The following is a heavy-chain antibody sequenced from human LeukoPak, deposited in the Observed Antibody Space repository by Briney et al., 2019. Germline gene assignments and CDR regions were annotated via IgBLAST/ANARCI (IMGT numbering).Heavy chain of an antibody. CDR3: ARLYDSSGYTNWLDP. V-gene: IGHV4-59*11. CDR2: IYYSGSS. Sequence: PSETLSLTCTVSGGSISSHYWSWIRQPPGKGLEWIGYIYYSGSSKYNPSLKSRVTISVDTSKNQFSLKLSSVTAADTAVYYCARLYDSSGYTNWLDPWGQGTLVNVSS. CDR1: GGSISSHY. D-gene: IGHD3-22*01. J-gene: IGHJ5*02.